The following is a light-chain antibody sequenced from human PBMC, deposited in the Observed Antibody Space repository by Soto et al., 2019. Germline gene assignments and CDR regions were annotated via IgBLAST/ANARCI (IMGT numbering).Light chain of an antibody. CDR1: SSGVGSYNY. J-gene: IGLJ1*01. V-gene: IGLV2-14*01. CDR2: EVS. Sequence: QSVLTQPASVSGSPGQSITISCTGTSSGVGSYNYVSWYQHHPGKAPKLMISEVSNRPSGVSNRFSGSKSGNTASLTISGLQTEDEADYYCSSFTSSSTGFFVFGTGTKVTVL. CDR3: SSFTSSSTGFFV.